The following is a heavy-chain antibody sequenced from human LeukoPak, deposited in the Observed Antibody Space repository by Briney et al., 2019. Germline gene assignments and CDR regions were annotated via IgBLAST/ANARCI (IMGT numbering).Heavy chain of an antibody. J-gene: IGHJ3*02. CDR1: GFTFSDTW. Sequence: GGSLRLSCAASGFTFSDTWMHWVRQAPGEGLVCVSRIRSDGSDTRYAESVKGRFTISRDNSKNTLYLQMNSLRAEDTAVYYCARGGSYLSAFDIWGQGTMVTVSS. D-gene: IGHD1-26*01. V-gene: IGHV3-74*01. CDR3: ARGGSYLSAFDI. CDR2: IRSDGSDT.